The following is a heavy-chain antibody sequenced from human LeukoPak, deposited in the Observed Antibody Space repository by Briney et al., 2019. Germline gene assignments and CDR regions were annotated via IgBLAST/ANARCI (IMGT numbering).Heavy chain of an antibody. CDR1: GGSISSGSYY. V-gene: IGHV4-61*02. J-gene: IGHJ4*02. CDR3: ARGKPGYDFWSGYYSSYFDY. D-gene: IGHD3-3*01. CDR2: IYTSGST. Sequence: SETLSLTCTVSGGSISSGSYYWSWIRQPAGKGLEWIWRIYTSGSTNYNPSLKSRVTISVDTSKNQFSLKLSSVTAADTAVYYCARGKPGYDFWSGYYSSYFDYWGQGTLVTVSS.